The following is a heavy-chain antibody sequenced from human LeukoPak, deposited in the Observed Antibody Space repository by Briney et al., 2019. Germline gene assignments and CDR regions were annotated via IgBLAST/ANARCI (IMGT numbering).Heavy chain of an antibody. CDR3: AMPGYSSPTGSFDY. CDR1: GFTFSSYS. J-gene: IGHJ4*02. CDR2: ISSSSSYI. D-gene: IGHD6-13*01. Sequence: GGSLRLSCAASGFTFSSYSMNWVRQAPGKGLEWVSSISSSSSYIYYADSVKGRFTISRDNAKNSLYLQMNSLRAEDTAVYYCAMPGYSSPTGSFDYWGQGTLVTVSS. V-gene: IGHV3-21*01.